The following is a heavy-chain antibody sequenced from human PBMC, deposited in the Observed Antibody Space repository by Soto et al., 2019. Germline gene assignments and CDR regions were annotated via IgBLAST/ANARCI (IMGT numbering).Heavy chain of an antibody. J-gene: IGHJ6*02. V-gene: IGHV4-30-4*01. CDR1: NGSINSGDFY. CDR3: ARAGRWQQFIGMDV. Sequence: SETLSLTCIVSNGSINSGDFYWSWIRQAPEKGLEWIGNIYAGGSTYYNPSLRSRVTISLDTSKNQFSLKVSSVTAADTAVYYCARAGRWQQFIGMDVWGQGTTVTVSS. CDR2: IYAGGST. D-gene: IGHD1-26*01.